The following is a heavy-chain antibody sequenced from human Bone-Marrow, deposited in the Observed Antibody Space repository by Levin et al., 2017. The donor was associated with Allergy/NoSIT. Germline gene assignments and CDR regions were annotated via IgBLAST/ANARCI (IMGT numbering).Heavy chain of an antibody. Sequence: GGSLRLSCTASGFTFSLYSMNWVRQAPGKGLEWVSSINTGSDYIYYADSVKGRFTISRDNAKNSLSLQMNSLRAEDPAVYYCATLLKPYYDNSERHALNDWGHGTLVTVSS. CDR2: INTGSDYI. V-gene: IGHV3-21*01. CDR3: ATLLKPYYDNSERHALND. CDR1: GFTFSLYS. J-gene: IGHJ4*03. D-gene: IGHD3-22*01.